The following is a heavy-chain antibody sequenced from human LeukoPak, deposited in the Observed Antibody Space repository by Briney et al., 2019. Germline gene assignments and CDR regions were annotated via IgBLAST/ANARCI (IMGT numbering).Heavy chain of an antibody. Sequence: PSETLSLTCTVSGGSISSGGYYWSWIRQHPGKGLEWIGEINHSGSTNYNPSLKSRVTISVDTSKNQFSLKLSSVTAADTAVYYCARGPGYCSSTSCSPFDYWGQGTLVTVSS. D-gene: IGHD2-2*03. CDR2: INHSGST. J-gene: IGHJ4*02. CDR1: GGSISSGGYY. CDR3: ARGPGYCSSTSCSPFDY. V-gene: IGHV4-39*07.